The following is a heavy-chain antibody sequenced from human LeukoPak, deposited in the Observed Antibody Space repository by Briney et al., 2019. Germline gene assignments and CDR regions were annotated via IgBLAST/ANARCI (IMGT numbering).Heavy chain of an antibody. V-gene: IGHV3-30*18. Sequence: GTSLRLSCAASGFSFTTYGMHWVRQAPLKGLEWVAAISYDGRNQNYVDSVKGRFTIFRDNSQNTLYLQMNSLRAEDTALYYCVKDRTINGRSSPFDSWDQGTLVTVSS. CDR1: GFSFTTYG. CDR3: VKDRTINGRSSPFDS. D-gene: IGHD1-26*01. J-gene: IGHJ4*02. CDR2: ISYDGRNQ.